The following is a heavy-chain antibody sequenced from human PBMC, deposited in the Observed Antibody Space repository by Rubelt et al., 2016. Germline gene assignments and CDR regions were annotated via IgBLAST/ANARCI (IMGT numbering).Heavy chain of an antibody. Sequence: QAPGKGLEWMGGFDPEDGETIYAQKFQGRVTMTEDTSTDTADMELSSLRSEDTAVYYCATTGRSWDWGQGTLVTVSS. CDR3: ATTGRSWD. CDR2: FDPEDGET. V-gene: IGHV1-24*01. D-gene: IGHD6-13*01. J-gene: IGHJ4*02.